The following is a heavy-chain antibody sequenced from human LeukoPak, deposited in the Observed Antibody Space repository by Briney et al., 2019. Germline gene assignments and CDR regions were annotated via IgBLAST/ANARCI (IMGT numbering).Heavy chain of an antibody. Sequence: PSQTLSLTCTVSGGSISSGSYYWSWIRQPAGKGLEWIGRIYTSGSTNYNPSLKSRVTISVDTSKNQFSLKLSSVTAADTAVYYCARSEQWLDYFDYWGQGTLVTVSS. CDR3: ARSEQWLDYFDY. V-gene: IGHV4-61*02. CDR2: IYTSGST. J-gene: IGHJ4*02. D-gene: IGHD6-19*01. CDR1: GGSISSGSYY.